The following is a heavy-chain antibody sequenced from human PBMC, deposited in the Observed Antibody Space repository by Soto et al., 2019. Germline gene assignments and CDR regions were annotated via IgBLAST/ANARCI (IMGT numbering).Heavy chain of an antibody. CDR3: ARGRGNYDFWSGYHPFDY. CDR1: GGTFSSYT. CDR2: IIPILGIA. V-gene: IGHV1-69*02. Sequence: SVKVSCKASGGTFSSYTISWVRQAPGQGLEWMGRIIPILGIANYAQKFQGRVTITADKSTSTAYMELSSLRSEDTAVFYFARGRGNYDFWSGYHPFDYWGQGTLVTVSS. D-gene: IGHD3-3*01. J-gene: IGHJ4*02.